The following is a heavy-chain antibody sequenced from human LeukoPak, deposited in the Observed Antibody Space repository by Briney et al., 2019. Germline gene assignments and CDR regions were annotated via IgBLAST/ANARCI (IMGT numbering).Heavy chain of an antibody. D-gene: IGHD3-10*01. CDR2: ITNSGSTI. CDR1: GFTFSDYY. V-gene: IGHV3-11*04. CDR3: ARAPYGPGTYLQY. Sequence: GGSLRLSCAASGFTFSDYYMGWIRQAPGKGLECISYITNSGSTIYSADSVKGRFTISRDNAKNSLYLQMNSLRAEDTAVYYCARAPYGPGTYLQYWGQGTLVIVSS. J-gene: IGHJ1*01.